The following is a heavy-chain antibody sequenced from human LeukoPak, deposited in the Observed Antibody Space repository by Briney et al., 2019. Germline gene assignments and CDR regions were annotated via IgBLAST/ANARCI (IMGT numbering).Heavy chain of an antibody. J-gene: IGHJ6*03. Sequence: ASVKVSCKASGYTFTSYDINWVRQATGQGLEWMGWMNPNSGNTGYAQKFQGRVTITRNTSISTAYMELSSLRSEDTAVYYCARRVNSLRALTLNVVTYYYYYMDVWGKGTTVTVSS. CDR3: ARRVNSLRALTLNVVTYYYYYMDV. CDR2: MNPNSGNT. CDR1: GYTFTSYD. D-gene: IGHD2-2*01. V-gene: IGHV1-8*03.